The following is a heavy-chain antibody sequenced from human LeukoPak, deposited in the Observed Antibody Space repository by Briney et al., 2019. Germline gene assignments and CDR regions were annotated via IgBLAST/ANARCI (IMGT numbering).Heavy chain of an antibody. Sequence: GGSLRLSCAASGFTFSGYAMSWVRQAPGKGLEWVSAISGSGGSTYYADSSKGRFTISRDNSRNTLYLQMNSLRAQDTAVYYCAKRDYYFDYWGQGTLVTVSS. V-gene: IGHV3-23*01. J-gene: IGHJ4*02. CDR2: ISGSGGST. CDR3: AKRDYYFDY. CDR1: GFTFSGYA. D-gene: IGHD3/OR15-3a*01.